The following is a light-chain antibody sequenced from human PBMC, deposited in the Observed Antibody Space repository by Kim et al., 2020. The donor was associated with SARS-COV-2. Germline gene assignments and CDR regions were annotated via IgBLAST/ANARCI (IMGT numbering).Light chain of an antibody. J-gene: IGLJ7*02. CDR2: DTN. CDR1: SGTVTSGHF. Sequence: QAVVTQEPSLTVSPGGTVTVACGSSSGTVTSGHFPYWFQQKPGQAPRTLIYDTNNKHSWTPARFSGSLLGGKAALTLSGAQPEDEAEYYCLLSYDGVCVFGGGTQLTAL. CDR3: LLSYDGVCV. V-gene: IGLV7-46*01.